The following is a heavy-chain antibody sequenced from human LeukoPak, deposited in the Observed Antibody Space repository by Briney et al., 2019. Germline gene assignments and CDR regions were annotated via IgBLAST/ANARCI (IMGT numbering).Heavy chain of an antibody. CDR1: GYTFTSYD. Sequence: ASVKVSCKASGYTFTSYDINWVRQATGQGLEWMGWMNPNSGNTGYAQKFQGRVTMTRNTSISTAYMELSSLRSEDTAVYYCARLLWYYDILTGYYPSYYFDYWGQGTLVTVSS. D-gene: IGHD3-9*01. V-gene: IGHV1-8*01. CDR3: ARLLWYYDILTGYYPSYYFDY. J-gene: IGHJ4*02. CDR2: MNPNSGNT.